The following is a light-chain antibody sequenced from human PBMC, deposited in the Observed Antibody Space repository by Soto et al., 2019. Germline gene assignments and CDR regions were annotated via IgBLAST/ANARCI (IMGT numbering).Light chain of an antibody. CDR3: HQFYHYPHA. Sequence: IQMTQSPSSLSASVGDRVTLTCRASQTIATYLNRYHQKPGQVPEVLIYGASRLHVDVPSRFTGSGYGTDFSLTFNNLQPDGFAIYYCHQFYHYPHAFGQGTKLEVK. CDR2: GAS. J-gene: IGKJ2*01. CDR1: QTIATY. V-gene: IGKV1-39*01.